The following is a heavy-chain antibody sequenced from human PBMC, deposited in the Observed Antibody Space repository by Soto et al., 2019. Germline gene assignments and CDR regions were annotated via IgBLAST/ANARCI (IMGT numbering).Heavy chain of an antibody. D-gene: IGHD5-12*01. J-gene: IGHJ5*02. CDR2: IDPSDSYT. Sequence: PGESLKISCKASGYSFTNYWISWVRQMPGKGLEWMGRIDPSDSYTNYSPSFQGHVTISVDKSISTASLQWSSLKASDTAMYYCARFGAYDYWFDPWGQGTLVTVSS. V-gene: IGHV5-10-1*01. CDR1: GYSFTNYW. CDR3: ARFGAYDYWFDP.